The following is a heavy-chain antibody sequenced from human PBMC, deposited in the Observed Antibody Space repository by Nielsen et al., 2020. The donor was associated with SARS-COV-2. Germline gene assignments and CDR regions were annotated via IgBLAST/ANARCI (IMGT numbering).Heavy chain of an antibody. CDR3: ARALDWYFDL. CDR2: IWYDGSNK. V-gene: IGHV3-33*01. Sequence: GGSLRLSCAASGFTFSSYGMHWVRQAPGKGLEWVAVIWYDGSNKYYTDSVKGRFTISRDNSKNTLYLQMNSLRAEDTAVYYCARALDWYFDLWGRGTLVTVSS. CDR1: GFTFSSYG. J-gene: IGHJ2*01.